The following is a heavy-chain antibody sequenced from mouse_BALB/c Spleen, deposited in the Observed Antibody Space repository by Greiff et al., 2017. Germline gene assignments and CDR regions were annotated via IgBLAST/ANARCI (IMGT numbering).Heavy chain of an antibody. V-gene: IGHV5-17*02. Sequence: EVKLMESGGGLVQPGGSRKLSCAASGFTFSSFGMHWVRQAPEKGLEWVAYISSGSSTIYYADTVKGRFTISRDNPKNTLFLQMTSLRSEDTAMYYCARGGGDWYFDVWGAGTTVTVSS. CDR3: ARGGGDWYFDV. CDR2: ISSGSSTI. J-gene: IGHJ1*01. CDR1: GFTFSSFG.